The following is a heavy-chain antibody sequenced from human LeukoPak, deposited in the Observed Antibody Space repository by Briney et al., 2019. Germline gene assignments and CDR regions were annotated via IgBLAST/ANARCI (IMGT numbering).Heavy chain of an antibody. CDR1: GITLSNYG. Sequence: GGSLRLSCAVSGITLSNYGMSWVRQAPGKGLEWVAGISGSGGSTNYADSVKGRFTISRDNPKNTLYLQMNSLRAEDTAVCFCAKRSVVIRVILVGFHKEASHFDSWGQGALVTVSS. CDR3: AKRSVVIRVILVGFHKEASHFDS. J-gene: IGHJ4*02. D-gene: IGHD2-21*01. CDR2: ISGSGGST. V-gene: IGHV3-23*01.